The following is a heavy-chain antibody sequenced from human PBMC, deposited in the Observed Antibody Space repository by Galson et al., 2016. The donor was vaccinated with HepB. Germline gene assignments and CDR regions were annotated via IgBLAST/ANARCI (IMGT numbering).Heavy chain of an antibody. D-gene: IGHD2-21*01. J-gene: IGHJ3*01. CDR1: GDSISNYY. V-gene: IGHV4-59*01. CDR2: SFYSGST. CDR3: ATTYCGGDCYHVYAFDF. Sequence: SETLSLTCTVSGDSISNYYCSWIRQPPGKALEWIGYSFYSGSTDYNSPLKSRVTISVDTSKNQFSLKLSSVTAADTAMYYCATTYCGGDCYHVYAFDFWGQGTMVTVSS.